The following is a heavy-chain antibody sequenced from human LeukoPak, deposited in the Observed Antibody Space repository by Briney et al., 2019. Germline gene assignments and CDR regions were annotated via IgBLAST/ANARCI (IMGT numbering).Heavy chain of an antibody. Sequence: SETLSLTCAVYGGSFSNYYWSCIRQPPGKGLEWIGEINHSGSTNYNPSLKSRVTISIDTSKNQFSLKRSSLTAADTAVYYCATRDLSREEDYWGQGTPVTASS. D-gene: IGHD1-26*01. V-gene: IGHV4-34*01. CDR2: INHSGST. J-gene: IGHJ4*02. CDR1: GGSFSNYY. CDR3: ATRDLSREEDY.